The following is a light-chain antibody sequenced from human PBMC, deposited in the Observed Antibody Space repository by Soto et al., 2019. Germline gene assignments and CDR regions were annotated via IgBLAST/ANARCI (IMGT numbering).Light chain of an antibody. CDR3: QQYIRWPLS. V-gene: IGKV3-15*01. Sequence: EIVMTQSPATLSVSPGERATLSCRASQNVGSKLAWYHQKPGQAPRLLISDASTRATGIPARFSGSGSGTEFTLTITNLQSEDFAVYYCQQYIRWPLSFGGGTKVEIK. J-gene: IGKJ4*01. CDR2: DAS. CDR1: QNVGSK.